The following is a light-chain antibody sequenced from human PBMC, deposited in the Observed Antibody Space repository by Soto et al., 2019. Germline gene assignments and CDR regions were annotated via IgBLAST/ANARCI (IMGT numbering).Light chain of an antibody. CDR1: SSNIGNNY. CDR2: DNN. V-gene: IGLV1-51*01. Sequence: QSVLTQPPSLSAAPGQTVTISCSGGSSNIGNNYVYWYQQVAGTTPKLLIFDNNKRPSGIPDRFSGSKSGTSATLGIAGLQTGDAADYYCATWDSSLSAWLFGGGTKLTVL. J-gene: IGLJ3*02. CDR3: ATWDSSLSAWL.